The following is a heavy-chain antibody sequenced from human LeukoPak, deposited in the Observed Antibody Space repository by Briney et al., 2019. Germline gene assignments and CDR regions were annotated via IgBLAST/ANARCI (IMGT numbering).Heavy chain of an antibody. J-gene: IGHJ1*01. Sequence: SETLSLTCAVYGGSFSGYYWSWIRQPPGKGLEWIGRIYTSGSTNYNPSLKSRVTISVDTSKNQFSLKLSSVTAADTAVYYCARGSLLSYYDFWSGYPPGFQHWGQGTLVTVSS. CDR1: GGSFSGYY. V-gene: IGHV4-59*10. CDR3: ARGSLLSYYDFWSGYPPGFQH. D-gene: IGHD3-3*01. CDR2: IYTSGST.